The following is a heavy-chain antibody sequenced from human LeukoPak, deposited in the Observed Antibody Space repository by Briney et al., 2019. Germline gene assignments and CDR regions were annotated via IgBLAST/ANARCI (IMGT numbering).Heavy chain of an antibody. D-gene: IGHD5-18*01. V-gene: IGHV4-4*07. CDR1: GGSISSYY. CDR2: IYTSGST. J-gene: IGHJ5*02. Sequence: SETLSLTCTVSGGSISSYYWSWIRQPAGKGLEWIGRIYTSGSTNYNPSLKSRVTISVDKSKNQFSLKLSSVTAADTAVYYCARERRTAMSYNWFDPWGQGTLVTVAS. CDR3: ARERRTAMSYNWFDP.